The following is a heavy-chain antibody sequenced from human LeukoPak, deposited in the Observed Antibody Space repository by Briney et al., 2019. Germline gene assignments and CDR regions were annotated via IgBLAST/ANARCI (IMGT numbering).Heavy chain of an antibody. CDR3: ARVHYYETSDWGNYFDY. J-gene: IGHJ4*02. D-gene: IGHD3-22*01. CDR1: GYSFTSYW. Sequence: GESLKISCKGSGYSFTSYWIGWVRQMPGKGLEWMGIIYPGDSDTRYSPSFQAQVTISADKSISTAYLQWSSLKASDTAMYYCARVHYYETSDWGNYFDYWGQGTLVTVSS. CDR2: IYPGDSDT. V-gene: IGHV5-51*01.